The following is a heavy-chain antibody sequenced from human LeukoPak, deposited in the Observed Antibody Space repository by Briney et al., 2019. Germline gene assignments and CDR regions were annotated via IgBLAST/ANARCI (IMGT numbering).Heavy chain of an antibody. J-gene: IGHJ6*03. V-gene: IGHV3-9*01. D-gene: IGHD6-13*01. CDR3: AKDVIAYYYYYMDV. CDR1: GFTFDDYA. Sequence: PGRSLRLSCAASGFTFDDYAMHWVRQAPGKGLEWVSGISWNSGSIGYADSVKGRFTISRDNAKNSLYLQMNSLRAEDTALYYCAKDVIAYYYYYMDVWGKGTTVTVSS. CDR2: ISWNSGSI.